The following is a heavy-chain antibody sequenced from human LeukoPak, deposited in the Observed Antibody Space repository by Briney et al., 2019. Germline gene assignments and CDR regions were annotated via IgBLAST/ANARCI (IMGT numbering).Heavy chain of an antibody. J-gene: IGHJ3*02. Sequence: HPGGSLRLSCAASGFTFSSHAMNWVRQAPGKGLEWVSSIGGIGASTYYADSVKGRFTISRDNSKNTLYLQMNSLRAEDTAVYYCARGGYDFWSGYSNLDAFDIWGQGTMVTVSS. D-gene: IGHD3-3*01. CDR1: GFTFSSHA. CDR3: ARGGYDFWSGYSNLDAFDI. CDR2: IGGIGAST. V-gene: IGHV3-23*01.